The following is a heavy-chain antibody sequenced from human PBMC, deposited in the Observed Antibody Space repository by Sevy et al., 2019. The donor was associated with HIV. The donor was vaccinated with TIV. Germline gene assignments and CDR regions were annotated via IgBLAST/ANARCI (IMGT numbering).Heavy chain of an antibody. Sequence: ASVKVSCKASGYNFPSYGMNWVRQAPGQGLEWMGWINSNTGNPTYAQGFTGRFVFSLDTSVSTAYLQISSLKAEDTAIYYCARDLLNPRANSAFDIWGQGTMVTVSS. CDR2: INSNTGNP. V-gene: IGHV7-4-1*02. D-gene: IGHD1-26*01. J-gene: IGHJ3*02. CDR1: GYNFPSYG. CDR3: ARDLLNPRANSAFDI.